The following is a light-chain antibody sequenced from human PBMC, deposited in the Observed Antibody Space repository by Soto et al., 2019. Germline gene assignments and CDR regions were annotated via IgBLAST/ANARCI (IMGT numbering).Light chain of an antibody. J-gene: IGLJ1*01. CDR3: QAWDSRTGYV. CDR1: KLGDKY. Sequence: SYELTQPPSVSVSPGQTASITCSGAKLGDKYACWYQQKPGQSPVLVIYQDSKRPSGIPERFSGSNSGNTATLTISGTQAMDEADYYCQAWDSRTGYVFGTGTKLTVL. CDR2: QDS. V-gene: IGLV3-1*01.